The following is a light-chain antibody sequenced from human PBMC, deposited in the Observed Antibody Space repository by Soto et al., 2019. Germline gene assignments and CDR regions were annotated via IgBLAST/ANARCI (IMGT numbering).Light chain of an antibody. CDR2: AAS. CDR1: HSISSC. V-gene: IGKV1-39*01. CDR3: QQYYSTPRT. J-gene: IGKJ1*01. Sequence: DIQMTQSPSSLSASVGDRVTITCRASHSISSCLNWYQQKPGKAPKLLIYAASSLQSGVPSRFSGSGSGTDFTLTISSLQPEDFATYYCQQYYSTPRTFGQGTKVEIK.